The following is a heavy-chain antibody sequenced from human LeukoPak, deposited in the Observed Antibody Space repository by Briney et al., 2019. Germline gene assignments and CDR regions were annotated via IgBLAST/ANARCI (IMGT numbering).Heavy chain of an antibody. J-gene: IGHJ4*02. V-gene: IGHV1-69*13. Sequence: ASVKVSCKASGGTFSSYAISWVRQAPGQGLEWMGGIIPIFGTANYAQKFQGRVTITADESTSTAYMELSSLRSEDTAVYYCARDVGSSLTLGDWGQGTLVTVSS. CDR1: GGTFSSYA. CDR3: ARDVGSSLTLGD. CDR2: IIPIFGTA. D-gene: IGHD6-6*01.